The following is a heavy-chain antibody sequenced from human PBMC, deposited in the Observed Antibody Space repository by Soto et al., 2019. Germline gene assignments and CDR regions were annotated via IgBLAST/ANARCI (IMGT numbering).Heavy chain of an antibody. CDR1: GFSFSSYT. CDR2: ISGDGGST. Sequence: PGGSLRLSCAASGFSFSSYTMNWVRQAPGKGLEWVSVISGDGGSTYYADSVKGRFTISRDNSKNTLYLQMNSLRAEDTAVYYCAKALAAVGSQFFDYWGQGTLVTVSS. D-gene: IGHD6-13*01. CDR3: AKALAAVGSQFFDY. V-gene: IGHV3-23*01. J-gene: IGHJ4*02.